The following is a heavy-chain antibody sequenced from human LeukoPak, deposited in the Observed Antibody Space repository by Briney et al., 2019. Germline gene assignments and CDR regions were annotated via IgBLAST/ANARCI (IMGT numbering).Heavy chain of an antibody. J-gene: IGHJ4*02. CDR3: ARSIPYGTTWYGRSDY. CDR1: GFTVSSNY. Sequence: GGSLSLSCAASGFTVSSNYMSWVRQAPGKGLEWVSVISSGGSIYYADSVKGRFTISRDNSKNTLYLQMNSLRAEDTAIYYCARSIPYGTTWYGRSDYWGQGTLVTVSS. CDR2: ISSGGSI. D-gene: IGHD6-13*01. V-gene: IGHV3-53*01.